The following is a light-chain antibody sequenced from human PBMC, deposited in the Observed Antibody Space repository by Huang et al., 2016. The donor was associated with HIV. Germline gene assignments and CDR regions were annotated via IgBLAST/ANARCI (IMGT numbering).Light chain of an antibody. CDR1: QNIRNNY. Sequence: EIVLTQSPGTLSLSPGERATLSCRASQNIRNNYLAWYQQKHGQAPRLLIFGSFNRASGTPDRFSGSESGTDFTLAIGGLEPEDFATYYCQQYGDSPRTFGQGTKLEIK. CDR2: GSF. J-gene: IGKJ2*01. CDR3: QQYGDSPRT. V-gene: IGKV3-20*01.